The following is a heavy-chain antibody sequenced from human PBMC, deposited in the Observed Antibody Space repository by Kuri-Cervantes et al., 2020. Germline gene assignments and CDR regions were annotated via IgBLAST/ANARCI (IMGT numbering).Heavy chain of an antibody. CDR2: IYYSGST. J-gene: IGHJ3*02. D-gene: IGHD4-17*01. Sequence: SETLSLTCTVSGGSISSYYWSWIRQPPGKGLEWIGYIYYSGSTYYNPSLKSRVTISVDTSKNQFSLKLSSVTAADTAVYYCARADGDYPDAFDIWGQGTMVTVSS. CDR3: ARADGDYPDAFDI. V-gene: IGHV4-30-4*01. CDR1: GGSISSYY.